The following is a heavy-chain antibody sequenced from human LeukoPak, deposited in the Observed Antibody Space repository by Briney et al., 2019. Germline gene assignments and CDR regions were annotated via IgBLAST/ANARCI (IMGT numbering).Heavy chain of an antibody. J-gene: IGHJ6*03. CDR2: TNANTGNP. CDR1: GYTFTSYA. D-gene: IGHD6-13*01. CDR3: ARAPGIAEPDGYFMDV. V-gene: IGHV7-4-1*02. Sequence: GASVKVSCKASGYTFTSYAMNWVRQAPGQGLEWMGWTNANTGNPTYAQAFTGRFVFSLDTSVSTAYLEISSLQAEDTAVYYCARAPGIAEPDGYFMDVWGKGTTVTVSS.